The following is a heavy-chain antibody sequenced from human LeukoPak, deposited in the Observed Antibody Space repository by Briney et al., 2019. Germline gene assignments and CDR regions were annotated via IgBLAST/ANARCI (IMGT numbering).Heavy chain of an antibody. J-gene: IGHJ4*02. CDR2: ISSSSGTI. CDR1: GFTFSDYG. CDR3: ARSLCYDTGCSFDN. Sequence: GGSLRLSCAASGFTFSDYGMNWVRQAPGKGLEWVAYISSSSGTIYYADSVRGRFTVSRDNAKNSLYLQLTSLRAADTAVYFCARSLCYDTGCSFDNWGQGILVTVSS. V-gene: IGHV3-48*04. D-gene: IGHD3-3*01.